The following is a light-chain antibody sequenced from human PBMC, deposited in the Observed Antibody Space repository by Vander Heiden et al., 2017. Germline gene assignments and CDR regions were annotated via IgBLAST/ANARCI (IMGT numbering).Light chain of an antibody. CDR3: QQYYSTPYT. V-gene: IGKV4-1*01. J-gene: IGKJ2*01. CDR2: WAS. CDR1: QSVLYSSNNKNY. Sequence: VMTQPPDSLAVSLGERATINCKSSQSVLYSSNNKNYLAWYQQKPGQPPKLLIYWASTRESGVPDRFSGSGSGTDFTLTISSLQAEDVAVYYCQQYYSTPYTFGQGTKLEIK.